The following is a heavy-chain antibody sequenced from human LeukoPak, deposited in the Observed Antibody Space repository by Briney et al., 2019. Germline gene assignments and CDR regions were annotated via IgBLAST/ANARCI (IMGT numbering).Heavy chain of an antibody. CDR3: ARGTTVVAATWSAFDI. Sequence: SQTLSLTCTVSGASLSSGSYYWSWIRQPAGKGLEWIGRIYPSGSTDYNPSLKSRVTISIDTSKNQFSLKQSSVTAADTAVYYCARGTTVVAATWSAFDIWGQGTMVTVSS. D-gene: IGHD2-15*01. J-gene: IGHJ3*02. CDR1: GASLSSGSYY. CDR2: IYPSGST. V-gene: IGHV4-61*02.